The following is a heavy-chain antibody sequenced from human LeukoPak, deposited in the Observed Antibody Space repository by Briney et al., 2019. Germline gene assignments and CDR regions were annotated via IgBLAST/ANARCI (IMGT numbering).Heavy chain of an antibody. CDR2: VDYSGST. CDR1: GGSISSSSYF. D-gene: IGHD4/OR15-4a*01. CDR3: ARLSPRCCDY. V-gene: IGHV4-39*01. Sequence: SETLSLTCTVSGGSISSSSYFCGWIRQPPGKGLEWIGSVDYSGSTYYNPSLKSRVTISVDTSKNQFSLKLSSVTAADTAVYYCARLSPRCCDYWGQGTLVTVSS. J-gene: IGHJ4*02.